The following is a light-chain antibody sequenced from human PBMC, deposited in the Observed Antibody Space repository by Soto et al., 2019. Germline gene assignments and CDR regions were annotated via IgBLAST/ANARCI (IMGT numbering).Light chain of an antibody. CDR1: QSIRSY. CDR3: QKTYTSPLT. Sequence: DIQMTQSPSSLSASVGDRVSITCRASQSIRSYLNWDQQKPGKAAKRLIDLASSLQSGVPSRFSGSGSGTDFTLTISSLQPADFVTYYCQKTYTSPLTCGGGTKVEIE. V-gene: IGKV1-39*01. J-gene: IGKJ4*01. CDR2: LAS.